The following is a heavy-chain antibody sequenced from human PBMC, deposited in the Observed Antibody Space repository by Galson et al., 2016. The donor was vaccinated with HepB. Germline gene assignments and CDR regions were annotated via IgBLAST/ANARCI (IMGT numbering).Heavy chain of an antibody. V-gene: IGHV3-9*01. J-gene: IGHJ4*02. CDR3: ARDPYQWLSKYYFDY. CDR2: INWNRGTV. D-gene: IGHD6-19*01. Sequence: SLRLSCAASGFTFDDYAMHWVRHSPGKGLEWVAGINWNRGTVFYSDSVKGRFTISRDNNRNSIYLQMDNLSVEDTAFYFCARDPYQWLSKYYFDYWGQGALVTVSS. CDR1: GFTFDDYA.